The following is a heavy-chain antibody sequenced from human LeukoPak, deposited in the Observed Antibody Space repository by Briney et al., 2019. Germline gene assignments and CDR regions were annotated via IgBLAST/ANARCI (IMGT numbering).Heavy chain of an antibody. Sequence: SETLSLTCTVSGYSISSGYDWGWIRQPPGKGLEWIGSIYYRRTTYYNPSLKSRVTISINTSENQFSLRLSSMTAADTAVYYCARDRRGPVREAAGDFDYWGQGTLVTVSS. CDR3: ARDRRGPVREAAGDFDY. CDR2: IYYRRTT. J-gene: IGHJ4*02. D-gene: IGHD6-13*01. CDR1: GYSISSGYD. V-gene: IGHV4-38-2*02.